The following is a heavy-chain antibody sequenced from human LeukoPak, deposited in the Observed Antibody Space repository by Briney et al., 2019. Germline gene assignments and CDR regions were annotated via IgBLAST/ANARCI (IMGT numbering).Heavy chain of an antibody. V-gene: IGHV4-59*01. CDR1: GGSISSYY. CDR3: ARNEYYFDY. J-gene: IGHJ4*02. CDR2: IYYSGST. Sequence: SETLSLTCTVSGGSISSYYWSWIRQPPGKGLEWIGYIYYSGSTNYNPSLKSRVTISVDTSKNQFSLKLSSVTAADTAVYYCARNEYYFDYWGQGTLVTVSS. D-gene: IGHD1-1*01.